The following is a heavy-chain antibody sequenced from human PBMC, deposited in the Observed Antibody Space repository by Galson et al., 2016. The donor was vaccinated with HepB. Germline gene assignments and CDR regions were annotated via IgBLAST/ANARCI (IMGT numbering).Heavy chain of an antibody. CDR2: IRYDGSKK. CDR3: AREDQLLYYSGLDV. Sequence: SLRHSCAASGFTFNDYGMHWVRQAPGQGLEWMAVIRYDGSKKYYADAVQGRFTISRDNSKNMLHLQMNSLRAEDTDVYYCAREDQLLYYSGLDVWGQGTTVAVAS. CDR1: GFTFNDYG. J-gene: IGHJ6*02. D-gene: IGHD2-2*01. V-gene: IGHV3-33*01.